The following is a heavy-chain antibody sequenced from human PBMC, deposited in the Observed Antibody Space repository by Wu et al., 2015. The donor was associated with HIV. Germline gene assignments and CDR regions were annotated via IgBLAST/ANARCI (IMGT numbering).Heavy chain of an antibody. V-gene: IGHV1-2*02. Sequence: QVQLVQSGAEVKKPGASVKVSCKASGYTFTGYYMHWVRQAPGQGLEWMGWINPNSGGTNYAQKFQGRVTMTRDTSISTAYMELSRLRSDDTAVYYCARDLGYCSGGSCYLFDYWGQGTLGHRL. J-gene: IGHJ4*02. CDR2: INPNSGGT. D-gene: IGHD2-15*01. CDR1: GYTFTGYY. CDR3: ARDLGYCSGGSCYLFDY.